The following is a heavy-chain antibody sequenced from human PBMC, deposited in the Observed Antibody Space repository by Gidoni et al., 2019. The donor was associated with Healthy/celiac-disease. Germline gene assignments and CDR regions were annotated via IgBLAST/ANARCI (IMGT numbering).Heavy chain of an antibody. CDR1: GGNFSSYA. CDR2: IIPIFGTA. CDR3: ARDVYGGNPHYYYYYMDV. V-gene: IGHV1-69*01. D-gene: IGHD4-17*01. J-gene: IGHJ6*03. Sequence: QLQLVQSGAEVKKTESSVKGACKDSGGNFSSYANSWVRQAPGQGLEWMGGIIPIFGTATYAQKFQGIVTITAAESTSTAYMELSSLRSEDTAVYYCARDVYGGNPHYYYYYMDVWGKGTTVTVSS.